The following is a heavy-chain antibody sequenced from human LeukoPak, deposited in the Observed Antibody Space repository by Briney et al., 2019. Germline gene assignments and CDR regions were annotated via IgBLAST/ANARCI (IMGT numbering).Heavy chain of an antibody. D-gene: IGHD3-9*01. CDR2: IYYSGST. J-gene: IGHJ4*02. V-gene: IGHV4-59*01. Sequence: PSETLSLTCTVSGGPFSRYYWGWIRQPPGKGLEWIGYIYYSGSTNYNPSLKSRITMSMDRSKKQFSLRLSSVTAADTAVYYCARSDCDLLTGYSAVYFDFWGQGALVTVSS. CDR1: GGPFSRYY. CDR3: ARSDCDLLTGYSAVYFDF.